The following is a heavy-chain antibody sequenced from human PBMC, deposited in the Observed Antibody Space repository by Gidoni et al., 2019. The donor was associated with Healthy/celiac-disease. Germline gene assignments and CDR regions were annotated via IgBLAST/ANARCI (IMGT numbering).Heavy chain of an antibody. CDR1: GGSISSCGYA. V-gene: IGHV4-30-2*01. J-gene: IGHJ2*01. D-gene: IGHD3-22*01. CDR2: IYHSGST. CDR3: ARVGRRYYDNRSHWYFDL. Sequence: QLQLQDSGSGLVKPSQTLSITCAVSGGSISSCGYAWSWIRQPPGKGLEWIGYIYHSGSTYYNPSLKSRVTISVYRSKNQFSLKLSSVTAADTAGYYCARVGRRYYDNRSHWYFDLWGRGTLVTVSS.